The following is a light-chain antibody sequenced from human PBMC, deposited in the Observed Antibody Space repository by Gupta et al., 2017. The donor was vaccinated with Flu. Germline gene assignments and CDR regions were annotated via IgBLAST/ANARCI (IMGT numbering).Light chain of an antibody. J-gene: IGLJ3*02. CDR2: RNY. V-gene: IGLV1-47*01. Sequence: QSVVTQSPSVSGTPGQWVSMSCSGSKSNIGNNYVYWYQQLPGAAPKLLIYRNYQRPSEVPDRFSGSKSGTSAYLAINGLRSEDEANYDCVAWDDSLSGPVFGGGTKVTVL. CDR1: KSNIGNNY. CDR3: VAWDDSLSGPV.